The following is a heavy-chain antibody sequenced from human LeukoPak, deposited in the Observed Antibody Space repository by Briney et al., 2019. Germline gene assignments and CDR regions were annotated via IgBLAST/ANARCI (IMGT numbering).Heavy chain of an antibody. CDR3: ARAGSQSHVDAAMGFCNY. J-gene: IGHJ4*02. V-gene: IGHV3-30-3*01. CDR2: ISYDGSNK. CDR1: AFTFSSYA. D-gene: IGHD5-18*01. Sequence: GGSLRLSCAASAFTFSSYAMHWVRQAPGKGLEWVAVISYDGSNKYYADSVKGRFTISRDNSKNTLYLQMDSLSAEDTAVYYCARAGSQSHVDAAMGFCNYWGQGTLVTVSS.